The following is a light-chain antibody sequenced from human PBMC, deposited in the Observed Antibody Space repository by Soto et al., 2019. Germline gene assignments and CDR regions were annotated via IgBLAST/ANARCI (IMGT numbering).Light chain of an antibody. J-gene: IGLJ3*02. Sequence: QSALTQPASVSGSPGQSISISCTRTSSDLGAYNYVSWYQQHPGKAPKLLIYEVSNRPSGVSDRFSGSKSGSTASLTISGLQAEDEADYYCSSYSSSSTLVFGGGTKLTVL. CDR1: SSDLGAYNY. CDR3: SSYSSSSTLV. CDR2: EVS. V-gene: IGLV2-14*01.